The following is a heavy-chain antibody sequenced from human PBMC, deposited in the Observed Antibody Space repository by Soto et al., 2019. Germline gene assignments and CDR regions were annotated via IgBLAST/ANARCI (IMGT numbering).Heavy chain of an antibody. CDR3: ARDWQDVVVTAAIKTPYYYYYYMDV. CDR1: GFTFSSYW. Sequence: GGSLRLSCAASGFTFSSYWMSWVRQAPGKGLEWVANIKQDGSEKYYVDSVKGRFTISRDNAKNSLYLQMNSLRAEDTAVYYCARDWQDVVVTAAIKTPYYYYYYMDVWGKGTTVTVSS. CDR2: IKQDGSEK. V-gene: IGHV3-7*01. J-gene: IGHJ6*03. D-gene: IGHD2-2*01.